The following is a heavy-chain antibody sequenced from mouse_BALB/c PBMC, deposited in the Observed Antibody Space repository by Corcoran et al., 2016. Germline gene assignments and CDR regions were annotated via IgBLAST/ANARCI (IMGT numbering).Heavy chain of an antibody. J-gene: IGHJ4*01. CDR1: GYTFSSYW. V-gene: IGHV1-9*01. CDR3: ASYYGYDYAMDY. D-gene: IGHD2-2*01. CDR2: ILPGSGST. Sequence: QVQLQQSGAELMKPGASVKISCKATGYTFSSYWIEWVKQRPGHGLEWIGEILPGSGSTNYNEKFKGKATFTADTSSNTAYMQLSSLTSEDFAVYYCASYYGYDYAMDYWGQGTSVTVSS.